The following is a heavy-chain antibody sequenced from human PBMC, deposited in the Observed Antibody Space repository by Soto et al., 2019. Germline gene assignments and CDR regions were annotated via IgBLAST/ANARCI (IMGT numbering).Heavy chain of an antibody. CDR3: ARRGSGSYSDY. V-gene: IGHV3-23*01. D-gene: IGHD1-26*01. Sequence: EVQLLESGGGLVQPGGSLRLSCAASGFTFSSYAMSWVRQAPGKGLEWVSVISGSGDSTYYADSGKGRFTISRDSSKNSLYLQMNSLRPADTPVYYCARRGSGSYSDYWGQGTLVSVSS. CDR2: ISGSGDST. J-gene: IGHJ4*02. CDR1: GFTFSSYA.